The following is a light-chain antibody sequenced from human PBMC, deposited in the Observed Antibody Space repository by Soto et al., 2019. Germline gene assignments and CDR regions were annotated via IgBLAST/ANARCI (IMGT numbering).Light chain of an antibody. Sequence: EIVMTQSPATLSVSPGERATLSCRASQSVSSNLAWYQQKPGQAPRLLIYGASTGATGIPARFSGSGSGTEFTLTISSLQSEDFAVYYCQQYNNWPLFGGGTKV. CDR2: GAS. CDR3: QQYNNWPL. V-gene: IGKV3-15*01. J-gene: IGKJ4*01. CDR1: QSVSSN.